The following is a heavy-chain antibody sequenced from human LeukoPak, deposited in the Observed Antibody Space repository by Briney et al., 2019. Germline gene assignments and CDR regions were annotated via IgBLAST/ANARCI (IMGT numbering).Heavy chain of an antibody. Sequence: PGGSLRLSCAASGFTLSSYAMSWVRQAPGKGLEWASAISGSGGSTYYADSVKGRFTISRDNSKNTLYLQMNSLRAEDTAVYYCAKVRRSSGWYRGAFDIWGQGTMVTVSS. CDR1: GFTLSSYA. V-gene: IGHV3-23*01. D-gene: IGHD6-19*01. CDR3: AKVRRSSGWYRGAFDI. J-gene: IGHJ3*02. CDR2: ISGSGGST.